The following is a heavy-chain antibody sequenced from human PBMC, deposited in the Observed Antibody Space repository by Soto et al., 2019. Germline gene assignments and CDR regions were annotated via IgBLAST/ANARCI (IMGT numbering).Heavy chain of an antibody. V-gene: IGHV3-33*01. J-gene: IGHJ4*02. CDR2: IWYDGSNK. D-gene: IGHD6-13*01. Sequence: ESGGGVVQPGRSLRLSCAASGFTFSSYGMHWVRQAPGKGLEWVAVIWYDGSNKYYADSVKGRFTISRDNSKNTLYLQMNSLRAEDTAVYYCARDRFGAAAGYFDYWGQGTLVTVSS. CDR3: ARDRFGAAAGYFDY. CDR1: GFTFSSYG.